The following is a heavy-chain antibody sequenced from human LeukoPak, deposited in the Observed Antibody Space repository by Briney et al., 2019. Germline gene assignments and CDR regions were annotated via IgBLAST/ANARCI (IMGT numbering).Heavy chain of an antibody. CDR1: GFTVSSSY. CDR2: IYPGGST. V-gene: IGHV3-66*01. D-gene: IGHD2-21*01. J-gene: IGHJ4*02. Sequence: GGSLRLSCVASGFTVSSSYMSWVRQAPGKGLEWVSVIYPGGSTYYADSVKGRFTISRDNSKNTLYLQMNSLRAEDTAVYYCARDPRAGVAIGATVYFDYWGQGTLVTVSS. CDR3: ARDPRAGVAIGATVYFDY.